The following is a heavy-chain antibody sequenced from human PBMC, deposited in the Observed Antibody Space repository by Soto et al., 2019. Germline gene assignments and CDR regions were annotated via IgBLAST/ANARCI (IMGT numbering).Heavy chain of an antibody. CDR1: GFTFSDYA. Sequence: GGSLRLSCAASGFTFSDYAMSWVRQAPGKGLEWVSGIRGGGDYTYYADSVKGRFTISRDNPKNTLYLQMDSLRAEDTAVYYCAKVPPGSYGSGSWDYWGQGTLVTVSS. CDR3: AKVPPGSYGSGSWDY. CDR2: IRGGGDYT. V-gene: IGHV3-23*01. J-gene: IGHJ4*02. D-gene: IGHD3-10*01.